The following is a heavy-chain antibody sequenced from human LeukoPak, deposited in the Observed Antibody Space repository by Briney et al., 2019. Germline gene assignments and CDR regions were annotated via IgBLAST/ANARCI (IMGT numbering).Heavy chain of an antibody. D-gene: IGHD6-19*01. CDR2: INHSGST. CDR3: AAIAVAGTGDFDY. Sequence: KPSETLSLTCAVYGGSFSGYYWSWIRQPPGKGLEWIGEINHSGSTNYNPSLKSRVTISVDTSKNQFSLKLSSVTAADTAVYYCAAIAVAGTGDFDYWGRGTLVTVSS. J-gene: IGHJ4*02. CDR1: GGSFSGYY. V-gene: IGHV4-34*01.